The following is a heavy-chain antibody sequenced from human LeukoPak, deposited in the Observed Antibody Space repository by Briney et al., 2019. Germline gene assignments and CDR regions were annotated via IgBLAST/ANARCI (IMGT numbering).Heavy chain of an antibody. CDR2: IYSGGST. D-gene: IGHD2-2*01. Sequence: PGGSLRLSCAASGFTVSSNYMSWVRQAPGKGLERVSLIYSGGSTFYADSVKGRFIISRDNSKNTLYLQVNSLRAEDTAVYYCEGANTRYYFDYWGQGTLVTVSS. CDR3: EGANTRYYFDY. V-gene: IGHV3-66*01. CDR1: GFTVSSNY. J-gene: IGHJ4*02.